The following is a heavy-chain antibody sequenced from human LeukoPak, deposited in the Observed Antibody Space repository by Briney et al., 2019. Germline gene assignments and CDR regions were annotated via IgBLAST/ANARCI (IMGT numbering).Heavy chain of an antibody. CDR1: GGSFSGYY. CDR3: ARESGGSCFFDY. Sequence: SETLSLTCAVYGGSFSGYYWSWIRRPPGNGLEWIGEINHSGSTNYNPSLKSRVTISVDTSKNQFSLKLSSVTAADTAVYYCARESGGSCFFDYWGQGTLVTVSS. CDR2: INHSGST. D-gene: IGHD2-15*01. V-gene: IGHV4-34*01. J-gene: IGHJ4*02.